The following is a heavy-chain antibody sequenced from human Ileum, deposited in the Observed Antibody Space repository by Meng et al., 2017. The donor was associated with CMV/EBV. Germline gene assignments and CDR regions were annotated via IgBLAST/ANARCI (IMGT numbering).Heavy chain of an antibody. CDR3: ARGRVSSSIFDY. Sequence: GESLKISCAASGFIASDYYMTWVRQAPGKGLEWVSVLFGTDETYYADSVRGRFTIPRDFSKNTVHLQMNSLNADDTAMYYCARGRVSSSIFDYWGQGTLVTVSS. V-gene: IGHV3-53*01. CDR2: LFGTDET. J-gene: IGHJ4*02. D-gene: IGHD3-16*01. CDR1: GFIASDYY.